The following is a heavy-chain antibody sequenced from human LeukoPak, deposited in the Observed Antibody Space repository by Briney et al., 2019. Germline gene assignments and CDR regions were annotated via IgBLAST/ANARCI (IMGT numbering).Heavy chain of an antibody. CDR1: GFTFSSHW. Sequence: GGSLRLSCEASGFTFSSHWMHWVRQVPGKGLVWVARIRGDENEIDYADSVKGRFTISRDNAKDTLYLQMNSLRVEDTAVYFCARGHVPGSTRHWDFWGQGTLVTVSS. V-gene: IGHV3-74*01. CDR2: IRGDENEI. CDR3: ARGHVPGSTRHWDF. D-gene: IGHD3-10*01. J-gene: IGHJ4*02.